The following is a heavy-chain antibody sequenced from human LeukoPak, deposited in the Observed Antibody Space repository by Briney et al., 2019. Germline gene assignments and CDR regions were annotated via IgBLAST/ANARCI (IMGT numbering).Heavy chain of an antibody. Sequence: KPSETLSLTCTVSGDSISRYYWSWIRQPPGKGLEWIGYIYHSGSTNYNPSLKSRVTISADTSKDQFSLKLASVTAADTAVYYCATGYSSTWYYFDYWGQGTLVTVSS. CDR3: ATGYSSTWYYFDY. V-gene: IGHV4-59*01. D-gene: IGHD6-13*01. CDR1: GDSISRYY. CDR2: IYHSGST. J-gene: IGHJ4*02.